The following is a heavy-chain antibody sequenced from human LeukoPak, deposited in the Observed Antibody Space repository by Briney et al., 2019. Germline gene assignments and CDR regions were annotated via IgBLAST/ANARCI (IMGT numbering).Heavy chain of an antibody. D-gene: IGHD2-15*01. CDR1: GYTFTGYY. CDR2: INPIFGTA. CDR3: ARGSGGASDY. J-gene: IGHJ4*02. V-gene: IGHV1-69*13. Sequence: SVKVSCKASGYTFTGYYMHWVRQAPGQGLEWMGWINPIFGTANYAQKFQGRVTITADESTSTAYMELSSLRSEDTAVYYCARGSGGASDYWGQGTLVTVSS.